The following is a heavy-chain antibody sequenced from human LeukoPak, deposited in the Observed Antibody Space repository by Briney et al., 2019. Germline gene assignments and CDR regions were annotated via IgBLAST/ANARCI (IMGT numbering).Heavy chain of an antibody. CDR2: IKQDGSEK. V-gene: IGHV3-7*03. Sequence: PGGSLRLSCAASGFTFSSYGMSWVRQAPGKGPEWVANIKQDGSEKYYVDSVKGRFTVSRDNAENSLYLQMSSLRAEDTAVYYCARLTQLARGRYWGQGTLVTVSS. D-gene: IGHD6-6*01. J-gene: IGHJ4*02. CDR3: ARLTQLARGRY. CDR1: GFTFSSYG.